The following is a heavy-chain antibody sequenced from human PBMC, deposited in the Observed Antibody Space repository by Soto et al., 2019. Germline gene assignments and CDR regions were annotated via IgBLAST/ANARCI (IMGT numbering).Heavy chain of an antibody. CDR3: VREAGSGSYYPEDF. CDR2: ISAYNGDT. D-gene: IGHD1-26*01. CDR1: GYTFTDYA. J-gene: IGHJ4*02. Sequence: QVQLVQSGAEVKKPGASVKVSCKASGYTFTDYAITWVRQAPGQGLEWMGWISAYNGDTDYAQKFQGRVTMTTDTSTSTAYMELRSLSSDDTAVYYCVREAGSGSYYPEDFWGQGTLVTVSS. V-gene: IGHV1-18*04.